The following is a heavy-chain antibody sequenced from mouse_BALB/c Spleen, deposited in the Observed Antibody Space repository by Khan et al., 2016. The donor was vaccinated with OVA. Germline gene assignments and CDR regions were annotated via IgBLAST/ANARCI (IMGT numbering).Heavy chain of an antibody. J-gene: IGHJ3*01. Sequence: VELVESGAELMKPGASVKISCKATGYTFSSYWIEWVKQRPGHGLEWIGEILPGSGSTNYNEKFKGKATFTADTSSNTAYMQLSSLTSEDSAVYYCARMGDYGYDAWFAYWGQGTLVTVSA. CDR2: ILPGSGST. CDR3: ARMGDYGYDAWFAY. V-gene: IGHV1-9*01. CDR1: GYTFSSYW. D-gene: IGHD2-2*01.